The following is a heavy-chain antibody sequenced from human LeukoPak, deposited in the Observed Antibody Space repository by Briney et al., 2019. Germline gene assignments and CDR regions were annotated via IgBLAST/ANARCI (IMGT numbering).Heavy chain of an antibody. V-gene: IGHV4-4*02. CDR2: IYHSGST. J-gene: IGHJ5*02. CDR1: GGSISSSNW. CDR3: ARESLAHNWFDP. Sequence: DPSETLSLTCAVSGGSISSSNWWSWVRQPPGKGMEWIGEIYHSGSTNYNPSLKSRVTISVDKSKNQFSLKLSSVTAADTAVYYCARESLAHNWFDPWGQGTLVTVSS.